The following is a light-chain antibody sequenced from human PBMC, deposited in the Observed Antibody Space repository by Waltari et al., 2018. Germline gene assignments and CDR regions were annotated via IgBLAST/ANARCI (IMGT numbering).Light chain of an antibody. CDR2: DVS. CDR1: SSDVGGYNY. J-gene: IGLJ2*01. V-gene: IGLV2-11*01. CDR3: CSYAGSYTLV. Sequence: QSALTQPRSVSGSPGQSVTISCTGTSSDVGGYNYVSWYQQHPGKAPKLMIYDVSKRPPGVLVRFAGSKSGNTASLTISGLQAEDEADYYCCSYAGSYTLVFGGGTKLTVL.